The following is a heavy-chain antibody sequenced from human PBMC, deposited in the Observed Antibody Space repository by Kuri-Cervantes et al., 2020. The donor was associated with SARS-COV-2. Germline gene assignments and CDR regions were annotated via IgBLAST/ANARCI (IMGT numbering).Heavy chain of an antibody. CDR1: GFTFSSYE. J-gene: IGHJ4*02. CDR3: AKGPPYGSPGPFDY. D-gene: IGHD4-17*01. CDR2: ISSSGSTI. Sequence: GGSLRLSCAASGFTFSSYEMNWVRQAPGKGLEWVSYISSSGSTIYYADSVKGRFTISRDNAKNSLYLQMNSLRAEDTAVYYCAKGPPYGSPGPFDYWGQGTLVTVSS. V-gene: IGHV3-48*03.